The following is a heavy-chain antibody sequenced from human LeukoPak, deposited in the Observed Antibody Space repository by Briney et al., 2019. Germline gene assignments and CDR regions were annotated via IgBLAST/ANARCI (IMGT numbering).Heavy chain of an antibody. D-gene: IGHD6-13*01. CDR1: GGSISSISYY. CDR3: ARRGYISSWYWFDP. J-gene: IGHJ5*02. CDR2: IYYSGST. V-gene: IGHV4-39*01. Sequence: PSETLSLTCTVSGGSISSISYYWGWIRQPPGKGLEWIGSIYYSGSTFYNPSLKSRVTISVDTSKNQFSLKLSSVTAADTAVYHCARRGYISSWYWFDPWGQGTLVTVSS.